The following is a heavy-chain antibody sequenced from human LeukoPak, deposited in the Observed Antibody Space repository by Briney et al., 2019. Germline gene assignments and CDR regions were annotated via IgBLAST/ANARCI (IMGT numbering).Heavy chain of an antibody. CDR3: ARRSGIAVAGAFDY. V-gene: IGHV3-23*01. CDR2: ISGSGDST. Sequence: GGSLRLSCAATGFTFSSYAMRWVRQAPGKGLEWVSGISGSGDSTYYADSVKGRFTISRDNSKNTLYLQMNSLRAEDTAVYYCARRSGIAVAGAFDYWGQGTLVTVSS. CDR1: GFTFSSYA. D-gene: IGHD6-19*01. J-gene: IGHJ4*02.